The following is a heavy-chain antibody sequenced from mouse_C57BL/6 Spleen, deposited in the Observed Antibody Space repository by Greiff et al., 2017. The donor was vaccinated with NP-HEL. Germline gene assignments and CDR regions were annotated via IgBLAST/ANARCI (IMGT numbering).Heavy chain of an antibody. CDR1: GYTFTSYW. CDR3: ARKGYDYAMGAMDY. J-gene: IGHJ4*01. V-gene: IGHV1-64*01. Sequence: VQLQQPGAELVKPGASVKLSCKASGYTFTSYWMHWVKQRPGQGLEWIGMIHPNSGSTNYNEKFKSKATLTVDKSSSTAYMQLSSLTSEDSAVYYCARKGYDYAMGAMDYWGQGTSVTVSS. CDR2: IHPNSGST. D-gene: IGHD2-4*01.